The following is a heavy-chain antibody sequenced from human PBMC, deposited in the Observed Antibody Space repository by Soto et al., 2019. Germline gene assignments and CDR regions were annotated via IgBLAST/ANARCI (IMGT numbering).Heavy chain of an antibody. CDR2: ISYDGSNK. CDR3: ARDRDIVVVVAAILRVGHYYYGMDV. V-gene: IGHV3-30-3*01. Sequence: GGSLRLSCAASGFTFSSYAMHWVRQAPGKGLEWVAVISYDGSNKYYADSVKGRFTISRDNSKNTLYLQMNSLRAEDTAVYYCARDRDIVVVVAAILRVGHYYYGMDVWGQGTTVTVSS. CDR1: GFTFSSYA. J-gene: IGHJ6*02. D-gene: IGHD2-15*01.